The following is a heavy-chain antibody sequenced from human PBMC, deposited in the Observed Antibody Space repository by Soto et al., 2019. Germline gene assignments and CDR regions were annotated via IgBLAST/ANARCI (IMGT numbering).Heavy chain of an antibody. CDR1: GGPMRNYY. D-gene: IGHD6-6*01. CDR3: TSSYSTSSSPDY. CDR2: VYHSGST. Sequence: PSETLSLTCSVSGGPMRNYYWNWIRQPPGRGLEWIGYVYHSGSTNYNPSLKSRDSMSVDVSRNHFSLTLHSVTAADTAVYFCTSSYSTSSSPDYWGQGTLVTVYS. V-gene: IGHV4-59*01. J-gene: IGHJ4*02.